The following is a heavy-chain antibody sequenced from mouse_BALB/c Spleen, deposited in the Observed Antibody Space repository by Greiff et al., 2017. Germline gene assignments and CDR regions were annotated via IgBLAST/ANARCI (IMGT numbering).Heavy chain of an antibody. Sequence: EVHLVESGGGLVKPGGSLKLSCAASGFTFSSYAMSWVRQSPEKRLEWVAEISSGGSYTYYPDTVTGRFTISRDNAKNTLYLEMSSLRSEDTAMYYCARDLGSSGAMDYWGQGTSVTVSS. J-gene: IGHJ4*01. D-gene: IGHD3-1*01. CDR3: ARDLGSSGAMDY. V-gene: IGHV5-9-4*01. CDR2: ISSGGSYT. CDR1: GFTFSSYA.